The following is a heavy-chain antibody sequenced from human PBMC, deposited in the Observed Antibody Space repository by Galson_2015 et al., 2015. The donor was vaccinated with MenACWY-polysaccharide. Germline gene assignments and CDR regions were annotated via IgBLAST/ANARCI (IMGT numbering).Heavy chain of an antibody. J-gene: IGHJ4*02. CDR2: IWYDGSNK. CDR1: GFSFKNYG. D-gene: IGHD3-10*01. Sequence: SLRLSCAASGFSFKNYGMHWVRQAPGKGLERVALIWYDGSNKYYADAVKGRFTISRDDSKNTVYLQMNSLRADDTAVYYCARAVRGVSIDDWAQGALVTVPS. CDR3: ARAVRGVSIDD. V-gene: IGHV3-33*03.